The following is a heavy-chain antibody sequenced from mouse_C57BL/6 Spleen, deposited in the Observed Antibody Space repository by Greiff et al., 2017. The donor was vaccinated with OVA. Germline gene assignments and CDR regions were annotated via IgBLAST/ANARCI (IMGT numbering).Heavy chain of an antibody. V-gene: IGHV1-4*01. CDR3: ARGNYCGGRFFDY. Sequence: VQLQQSGAELARPGASVKMSCKASGYTFTSYTMHWVKQRPGQGLEWIGYINLSSGYTKYNQKFKDKATLTADKSSSTAYMQLSSLTSEDSAVYCCARGNYCGGRFFDYWGQGTTLTVSS. J-gene: IGHJ2*01. CDR1: GYTFTSYT. CDR2: INLSSGYT. D-gene: IGHD1-1*01.